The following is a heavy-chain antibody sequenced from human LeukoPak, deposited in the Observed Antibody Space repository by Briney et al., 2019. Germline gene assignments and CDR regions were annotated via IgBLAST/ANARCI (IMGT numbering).Heavy chain of an antibody. V-gene: IGHV3-23*01. CDR3: ATLGQRYCSGGSCYTSGSSDY. D-gene: IGHD2-15*01. J-gene: IGHJ4*02. CDR1: GFTFSSYA. CDR2: ISGSGGST. Sequence: GGALRLSCAASGFTFSSYAMSWVRQAPGKGLEGVSAISGSGGSTYYADSVKGRFTISRDNSKNTLYLQMNSLRAEDTAVYYCATLGQRYCSGGSCYTSGSSDYWGQGTLVTVSS.